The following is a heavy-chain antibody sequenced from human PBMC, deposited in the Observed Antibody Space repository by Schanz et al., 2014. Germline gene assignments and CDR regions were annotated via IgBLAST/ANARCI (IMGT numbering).Heavy chain of an antibody. V-gene: IGHV1-46*01. D-gene: IGHD1-26*01. CDR2: IHPSGGST. CDR1: GYTFTSYF. Sequence: QVQLVQSGAEVKKPGASVKLSCEASGYTFTSYFLHWVRQAPGQGPEWMGIIHPSGGSTNYAQQFLGRLTMTRDTSTNTVYMNLSSLTSADTAVYYCARGFLASGGKTFDCWGQGTLVIVSS. CDR3: ARGFLASGGKTFDC. J-gene: IGHJ4*02.